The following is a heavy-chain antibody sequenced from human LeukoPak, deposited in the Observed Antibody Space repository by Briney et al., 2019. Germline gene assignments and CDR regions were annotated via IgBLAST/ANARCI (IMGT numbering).Heavy chain of an antibody. CDR1: GFTFDDYA. V-gene: IGHV3-43*02. J-gene: IGHJ3*02. Sequence: GGSLRLSCAASGFTFDDYAMHWVRQAPGKGLEWVSLISGDGGSTYYADSVKGRFTISRDNAKNSLYLQMNSLRAEDTAVYYCARDKIVPGVCAFDIWGQGTMVTVSS. CDR2: ISGDGGST. CDR3: ARDKIVPGVCAFDI. D-gene: IGHD2-8*01.